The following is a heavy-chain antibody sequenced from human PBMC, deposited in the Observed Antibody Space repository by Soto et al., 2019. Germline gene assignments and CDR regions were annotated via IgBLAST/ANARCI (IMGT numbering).Heavy chain of an antibody. D-gene: IGHD3-3*01. Sequence: PGGSLRLSCAASGFTVSSNYMSWVRQAPGKGLEWVSVIYSGGSTYYADSAKGRFTISRDNSKNTMYLQMNSLRAEDTAVYYCAKEPAYYDFWSGYYTAPGYYYYMDVWGKGTTVTVSS. CDR2: IYSGGST. J-gene: IGHJ6*03. V-gene: IGHV3-66*01. CDR3: AKEPAYYDFWSGYYTAPGYYYYMDV. CDR1: GFTVSSNY.